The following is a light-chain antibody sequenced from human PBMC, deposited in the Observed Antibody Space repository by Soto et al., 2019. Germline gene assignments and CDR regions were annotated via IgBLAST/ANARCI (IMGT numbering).Light chain of an antibody. CDR1: TSNIARNT. J-gene: IGLJ2*01. Sequence: VLTQPPSASGTPGQRVTISCSGSTSNIARNTVNWYQQLPRTVPKLLIYENNKRPSGIPDRFSGSKSGTSATLGITGLQTGDEADYYCGTWDSSLNVVLFGGGTKVTVL. V-gene: IGLV1-51*01. CDR3: GTWDSSLNVVL. CDR2: ENN.